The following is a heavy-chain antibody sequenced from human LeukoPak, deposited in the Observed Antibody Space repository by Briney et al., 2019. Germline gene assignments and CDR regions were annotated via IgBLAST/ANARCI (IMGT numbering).Heavy chain of an antibody. J-gene: IGHJ4*02. CDR2: ISSSGSTI. D-gene: IGHD5-24*01. Sequence: GGSLRLSCAASGFTFSDYYMSWIRQAPGKGLEWVSYISSSGSTIYYADSVKGRFTISRDNAKNSLYLQMNSLRAEDTAVYYCATSQVEMATIEGIYDYWGQGTLVTVSS. CDR1: GFTFSDYY. CDR3: ATSQVEMATIEGIYDY. V-gene: IGHV3-11*01.